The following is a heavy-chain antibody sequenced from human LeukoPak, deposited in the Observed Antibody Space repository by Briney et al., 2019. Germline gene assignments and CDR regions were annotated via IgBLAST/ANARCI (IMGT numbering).Heavy chain of an antibody. CDR1: GYTFTSYA. V-gene: IGHV1-3*01. Sequence: GASVKVSCKASGYTFTSYAMHWVRQAPGQRLEWMGWINAGNGNTKYSQKFQGRVTITRDTSASTACMELSSLRSEDTAVYYCARGYSSSSEGLDYWGQGTLVTVSS. D-gene: IGHD6-6*01. CDR3: ARGYSSSSEGLDY. CDR2: INAGNGNT. J-gene: IGHJ4*02.